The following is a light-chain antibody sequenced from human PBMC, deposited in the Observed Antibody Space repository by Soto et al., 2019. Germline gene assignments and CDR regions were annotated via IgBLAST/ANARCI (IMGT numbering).Light chain of an antibody. CDR2: EDN. CDR1: SGSIASNY. CDR3: QSYDSSNRV. V-gene: IGLV6-57*02. Sequence: NFMLTQPHSVSESPGKTVTISCTGSSGSIASNYVQWYQQRPGSAPTTVIHEDNQRPSGVPDRFSGSIDSSSNSASLTISGLKTEDEADYYCQSYDSSNRVFGGGTQLTVL. J-gene: IGLJ3*02.